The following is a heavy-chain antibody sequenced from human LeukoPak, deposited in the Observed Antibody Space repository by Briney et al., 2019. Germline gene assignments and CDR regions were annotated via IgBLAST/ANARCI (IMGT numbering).Heavy chain of an antibody. Sequence: GGSLRLSCAVSGFTFSRYWMSWVRQARGKGLEWVANIKEDGVENYYVYAVKGRFSISRDNTKNSLFLQMNSLRAEDTAVYYSARDLILHIYSSPSKSHYMVVWGQGNTVTVSS. CDR2: IKEDGVEN. J-gene: IGHJ6*03. CDR1: GFTFSRYW. D-gene: IGHD6-13*01. V-gene: IGHV3-7*01. CDR3: ARDLILHIYSSPSKSHYMVV.